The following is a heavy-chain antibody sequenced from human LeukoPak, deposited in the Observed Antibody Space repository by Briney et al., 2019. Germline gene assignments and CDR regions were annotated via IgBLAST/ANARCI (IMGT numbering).Heavy chain of an antibody. J-gene: IGHJ3*02. CDR3: ARENTAAERFGFDI. V-gene: IGHV3-74*01. CDR2: IEKDGSTT. CDR1: GFTFSSYW. Sequence: GGSLRLSCAASGFTFSSYWMHWVRQAPGKGLVWVSRIEKDGSTTSDADSVKGRFTISRDTAKSTLYLQMNSLRAEDTAIYYCARENTAAERFGFDIWGRGTMVTVSS. D-gene: IGHD3-10*01.